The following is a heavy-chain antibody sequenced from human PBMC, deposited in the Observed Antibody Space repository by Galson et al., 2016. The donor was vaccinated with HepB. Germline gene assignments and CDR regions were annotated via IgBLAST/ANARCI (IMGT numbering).Heavy chain of an antibody. CDR2: ISRSGSRT. CDR1: GFTFSNYA. Sequence: SLRLSCAASGFTFSNYAMSWVRQAPGKGLEWVSGISRSGSRTHYADSVKGRFSISRDNSKNTVYLQVNSLRAEDTAVYYCAKARDQWLVVYHFDYWGQGNLVTVSS. V-gene: IGHV3-23*01. J-gene: IGHJ4*02. D-gene: IGHD6-19*01. CDR3: AKARDQWLVVYHFDY.